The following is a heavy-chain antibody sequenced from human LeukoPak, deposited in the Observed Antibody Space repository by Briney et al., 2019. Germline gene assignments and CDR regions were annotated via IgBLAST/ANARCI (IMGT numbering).Heavy chain of an antibody. V-gene: IGHV1-69*06. CDR2: IIPIIGTA. Sequence: SVKVSCKASGYTFTGYYMHWVRQAPGQGLEWMGGIIPIIGTANNAQKFQGRVTITADTSTSTAYMELSSLRSEDTAVYYCARDYLEYGDYGHGTWGQGTLVTVSS. CDR1: GYTFTGYY. D-gene: IGHD4-17*01. CDR3: ARDYLEYGDYGHGT. J-gene: IGHJ5*02.